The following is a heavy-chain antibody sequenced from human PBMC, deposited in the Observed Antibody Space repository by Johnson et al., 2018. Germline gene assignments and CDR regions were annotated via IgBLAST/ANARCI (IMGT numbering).Heavy chain of an antibody. J-gene: IGHJ2*01. D-gene: IGHD6-25*01. CDR1: GGSISSSSYY. CDR2: IYYSGST. Sequence: QVQLQESGPGLVKPSETLSLTCTVSGGSISSSSYYWGWIRQPPGKGLQWIGSIYYSGSTNYNPSLKSRVTISVDTSKNQFSLKLSSVTAADTAVYYCARFKPAGGRAAPAHPAWYFDLLGRGSLVTVSS. V-gene: IGHV4-39*07. CDR3: ARFKPAGGRAAPAHPAWYFDL.